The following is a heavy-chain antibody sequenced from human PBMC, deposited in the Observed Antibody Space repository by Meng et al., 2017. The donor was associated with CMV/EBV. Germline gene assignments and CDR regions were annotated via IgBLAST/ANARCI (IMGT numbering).Heavy chain of an antibody. D-gene: IGHD4-17*01. CDR1: GVSFSSPW. J-gene: IGHJ4*02. CDR3: TTEDYGLVD. CDR2: IKNKVRGATT. Sequence: SCSGFGVSFSSPWMNWVRQAPGKGLEWVGRIKNKVRGATTDYAAPVKGRFTISRDDSKNMLYLQMDSLKTEDTAVYYCTTEDYGLVDWGQGTLVTVSS. V-gene: IGHV3-15*07.